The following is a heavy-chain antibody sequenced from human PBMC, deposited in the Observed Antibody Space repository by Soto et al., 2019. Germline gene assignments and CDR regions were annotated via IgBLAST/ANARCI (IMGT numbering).Heavy chain of an antibody. V-gene: IGHV4-4*07. CDR3: ARATRDYGDYGYFDS. CDR1: GGSISNYY. D-gene: IGHD4-17*01. Sequence: PSETLSLTCTASGGSISNYYWSWIRQPAGKGLEWIGRIYSSGSTNYNPSLKSRVTMSVDTSKNQFSLKLTSVTAADTAVYFCARATRDYGDYGYFDSWGQGTLVTVSS. CDR2: IYSSGST. J-gene: IGHJ4*02.